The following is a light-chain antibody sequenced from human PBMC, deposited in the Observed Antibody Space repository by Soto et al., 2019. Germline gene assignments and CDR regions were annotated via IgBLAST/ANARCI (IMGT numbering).Light chain of an antibody. Sequence: IVLMPSPGTLSLSPGERATLSCWASQSVSFSYLAWYQQKPGQAPRLLIYGASSRAAGIPNRFSGSGSGTDFTLTISRLEPDDFAVYYCQQYGSSPGTFGQGTKVDIK. CDR1: QSVSFSY. CDR2: GAS. V-gene: IGKV3-20*01. CDR3: QQYGSSPGT. J-gene: IGKJ2*01.